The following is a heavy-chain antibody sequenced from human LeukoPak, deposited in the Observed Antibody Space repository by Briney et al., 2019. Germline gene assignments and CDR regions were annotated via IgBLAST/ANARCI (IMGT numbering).Heavy chain of an antibody. CDR1: GFTVSSNY. D-gene: IGHD3-22*01. CDR2: IYSGGFT. CDR3: ASHRDYYDSSGWGYFDY. J-gene: IGHJ4*02. V-gene: IGHV3-53*01. Sequence: GGSLRLSCAASGFTVSSNYMSWVRQAPGKGLEWVSVIYSGGFTYYADSVKGRFTISRDNSKNTLYLQMNSLRAEDTAVYYCASHRDYYDSSGWGYFDYWGQGTLVTVSS.